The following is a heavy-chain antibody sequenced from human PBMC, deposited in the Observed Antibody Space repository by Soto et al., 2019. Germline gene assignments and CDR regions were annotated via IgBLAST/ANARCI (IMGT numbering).Heavy chain of an antibody. CDR1: GGSISSGDYF. CDR3: GKGPVIRPYCHHRMDV. J-gene: IGHJ6*04. V-gene: IGHV4-30-4*01. Sequence: QVQLQESGPGLVKPSQTLSLTCTVSGGSISSGDYFWRWIRQSPGKGLEWIGYISSIGRTYSNPSLKSRVSVSRDTTKNHFSLKLSSVTTTHTAGYYCGKGPVIRPYCHHRMDVWAEGPTVTVSS. CDR2: ISSIGRT.